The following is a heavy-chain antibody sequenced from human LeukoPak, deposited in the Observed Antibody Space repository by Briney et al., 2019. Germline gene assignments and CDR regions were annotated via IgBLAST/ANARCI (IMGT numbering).Heavy chain of an antibody. D-gene: IGHD1-26*01. CDR1: GSSISSAYY. J-gene: IGHJ5*02. CDR3: ARAGTEWEFDP. V-gene: IGHV4-38-2*02. Sequence: SETLSLTCTVSGSSISSAYYWGWLRQPPGKGLEWIGNIYHSESTYYNPSLKSRVTISVDTSKNQFSLKLSSVTAADTAVYYCARAGTEWEFDPWGQGTLVTVSS. CDR2: IYHSEST.